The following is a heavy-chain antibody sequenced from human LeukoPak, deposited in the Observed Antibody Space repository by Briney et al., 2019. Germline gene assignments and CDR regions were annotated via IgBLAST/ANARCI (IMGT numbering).Heavy chain of an antibody. CDR1: GFTFDVYG. CDR2: IRYDGSNT. D-gene: IGHD5-24*01. CDR3: AKDRYNYSDY. J-gene: IGHJ4*02. V-gene: IGHV3-30*02. Sequence: GVSLRLSCAAWGFTFDVYGMLCVRRAPGKGRVGVAFIRYDGSNTDYADSVKGRFTISRDNSKNTLYLQMNSLRAEDTAVYYCAKDRYNYSDYWGQGTLVTVSS.